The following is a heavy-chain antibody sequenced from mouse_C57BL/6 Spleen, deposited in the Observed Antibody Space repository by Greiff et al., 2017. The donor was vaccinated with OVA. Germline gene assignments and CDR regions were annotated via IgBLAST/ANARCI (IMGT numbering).Heavy chain of an antibody. J-gene: IGHJ4*01. CDR3: ARTGFYEGGLMDY. CDR2: IYPGDGDT. V-gene: IGHV1-82*01. CDR1: GYAFSSSW. Sequence: VKLVESGPELVKPGASVKISCKASGYAFSSSWMNWVKQRPGKGLEWIGRIYPGDGDTNYNGKFKGKATLTADKSSSTAYMQLNSLTSEDSAVYFCARTGFYEGGLMDYWGQGTSVTVSS. D-gene: IGHD2-12*01.